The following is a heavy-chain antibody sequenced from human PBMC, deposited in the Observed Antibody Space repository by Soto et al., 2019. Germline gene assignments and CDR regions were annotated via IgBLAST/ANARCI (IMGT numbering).Heavy chain of an antibody. Sequence: EVQLLESGGGLVQPGGSLRLSCVASGFSFNSYAMTWVRQAPGKGLEWVSVISGSDGSTYYADSVKGRFTISRDNSKNTLYLQMNSLRAEDTAVYYCAKDRERDAWYEDYWGQGTLVTVSS. D-gene: IGHD6-13*01. CDR3: AKDRERDAWYEDY. J-gene: IGHJ4*02. CDR2: ISGSDGST. V-gene: IGHV3-23*01. CDR1: GFSFNSYA.